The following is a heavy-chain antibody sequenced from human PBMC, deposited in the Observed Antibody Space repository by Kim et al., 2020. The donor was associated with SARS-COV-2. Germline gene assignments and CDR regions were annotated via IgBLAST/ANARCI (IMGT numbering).Heavy chain of an antibody. J-gene: IGHJ4*02. CDR3: ARGRSYYFGSGSYRSPLDY. V-gene: IGHV4-34*01. CDR2: INHSGST. D-gene: IGHD3-10*01. Sequence: SETLSLTCAVYGGSFSGYYWSWIRQPPGKGLEWIGEINHSGSTNYNPSLKSRVTISVDTSKNQFSLKLSSVTAADTAVYYCARGRSYYFGSGSYRSPLDYWGQGTLVTVSS. CDR1: GGSFSGYY.